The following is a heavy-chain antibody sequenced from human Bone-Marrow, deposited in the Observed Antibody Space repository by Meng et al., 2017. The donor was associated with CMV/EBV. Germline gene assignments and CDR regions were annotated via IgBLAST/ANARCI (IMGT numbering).Heavy chain of an antibody. CDR2: INSLSSPI. J-gene: IGHJ3*01. CDR1: GFTFSSYS. V-gene: IGHV3-48*04. D-gene: IGHD2-8*01. CDR3: ARGGCFIHGPPDAFDV. Sequence: GGSLRLSCAASGFTFSSYSMNWVRQAPGKGLQWVSYINSLSSPIYYTDSVKGRFTISRDNAKNSMYLQMNSLRAEDKAVYYCARGGCFIHGPPDAFDVWGQGTTVTVSS.